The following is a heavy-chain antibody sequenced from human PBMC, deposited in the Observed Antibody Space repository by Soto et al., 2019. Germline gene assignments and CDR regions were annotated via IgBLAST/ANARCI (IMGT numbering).Heavy chain of an antibody. V-gene: IGHV4-31*02. J-gene: IGHJ6*02. CDR3: ARDRRLLFGELGGNNYYYYYGMDV. CDR2: IFYSGST. Sequence: PSETLSLTCTASGGSISSGDYYWSWMRQHPGKGLEWIGYIFYSGSTNYNPSIKSRVTISVDTSSNQISLKMTSVTAADTAVKYFARDRRLLFGELGGNNYYYYYGMDVWGQGTTVTVSS. CDR1: GGSISSGDYY. D-gene: IGHD3-10*02.